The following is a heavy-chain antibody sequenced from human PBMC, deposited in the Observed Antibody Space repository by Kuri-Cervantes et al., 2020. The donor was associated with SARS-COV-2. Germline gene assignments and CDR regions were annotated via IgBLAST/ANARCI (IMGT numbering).Heavy chain of an antibody. CDR1: GYSYIGYY. V-gene: IGHV1-2*02. Sequence: ASVKVSCKASGYSYIGYYVHWVRQAPGQGLEWMGWINPHRGGTNYAQKLQGRVAMTWDTSISTAYMDLSRLKSDDTATYYCASPSMIRGVDLFDYWGQGTLVTVSS. J-gene: IGHJ4*02. D-gene: IGHD3-10*01. CDR2: INPHRGGT. CDR3: ASPSMIRGVDLFDY.